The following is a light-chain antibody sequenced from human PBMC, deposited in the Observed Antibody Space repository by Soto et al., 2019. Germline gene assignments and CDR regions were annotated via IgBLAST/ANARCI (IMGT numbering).Light chain of an antibody. CDR3: QQYGSSRT. V-gene: IGKV3-20*01. Sequence: EIVLTQSPGTLSLSQGERATLSCRASQSVSSSYLAWYQQKPGQAPRLLIYGASSRATGIPDRFSGSGSGTDFTLTISRLEPEDFAVHYCQQYGSSRTFGQGTKVEIK. CDR1: QSVSSSY. CDR2: GAS. J-gene: IGKJ1*01.